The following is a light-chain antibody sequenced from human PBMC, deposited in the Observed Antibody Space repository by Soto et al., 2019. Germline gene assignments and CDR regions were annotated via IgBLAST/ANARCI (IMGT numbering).Light chain of an antibody. CDR1: QSVSSNY. CDR2: DVS. J-gene: IGKJ1*01. V-gene: IGKV3-20*01. CDR3: QQYGSSPT. Sequence: EIVLTQSPGTLSLSPGERATLSCRSSQSVSSNYLAWYQQKPDQAPRLVIYDVSGRATGIPDRFSGSGSGTVFTFTISRLEPEDFAVYYCQQYGSSPTFGQGNKVEIK.